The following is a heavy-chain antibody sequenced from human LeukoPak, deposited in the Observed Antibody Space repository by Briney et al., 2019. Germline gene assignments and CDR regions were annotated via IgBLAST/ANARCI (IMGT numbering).Heavy chain of an antibody. V-gene: IGHV1-2*02. CDR2: IDPNSGGT. CDR3: SRAHNYYDSSGYHVDAFDL. J-gene: IGHJ3*01. D-gene: IGHD3-22*01. CDR1: GYTFTGYY. Sequence: ASVKVSCKASGYTFTGYYIHWVRQAPGQGLEWTGWIDPNSGGTNFVHNFQGRVTMTRDTSITTAYMELSSLRSDDTAVYYRSRAHNYYDSSGYHVDAFDLWGQGEPVTVSS.